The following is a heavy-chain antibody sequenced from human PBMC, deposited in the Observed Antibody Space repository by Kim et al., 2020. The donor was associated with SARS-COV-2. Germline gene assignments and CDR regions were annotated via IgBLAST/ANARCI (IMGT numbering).Heavy chain of an antibody. J-gene: IGHJ4*02. CDR3: ARGRYDSSGYYSFFDY. V-gene: IGHV3-30*07. D-gene: IGHD3-22*01. Sequence: SVRGRFTISRDNPKNTLYLQMNSLRAEDTAVYYCARGRYDSSGYYSFFDYWGQGTLVTVSS.